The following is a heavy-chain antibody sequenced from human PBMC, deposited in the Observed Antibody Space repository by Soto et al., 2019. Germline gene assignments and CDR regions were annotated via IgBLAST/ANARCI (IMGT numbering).Heavy chain of an antibody. D-gene: IGHD3-22*01. Sequence: PGGSLRLSCAASGFTFDDYAMHWVRQAPGKGLEWVSGISWNSGSIGYADSVKGRFTISRDNAKNSLYLQMNSLRAEDTALYYCAKVAPINYYDSSGHFDYWGQGTLVTVSS. CDR3: AKVAPINYYDSSGHFDY. CDR2: ISWNSGSI. V-gene: IGHV3-9*01. CDR1: GFTFDDYA. J-gene: IGHJ4*02.